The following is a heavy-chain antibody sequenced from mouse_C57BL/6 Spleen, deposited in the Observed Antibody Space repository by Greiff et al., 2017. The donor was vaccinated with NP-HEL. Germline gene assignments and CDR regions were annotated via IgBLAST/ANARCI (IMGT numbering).Heavy chain of an antibody. CDR1: GYSITSGYY. J-gene: IGHJ1*03. Sequence: ESGPGLVKPSQSLSLPCSVTGYSITSGYYWNWIRQFPGNKLEWMGYISYDGSNNYNPSLKNRIPITRDTSKNQFFLKLNSVTTEDTATYYCARDRRLRGYFDVWGTGTTVTVSS. CDR2: ISYDGSN. D-gene: IGHD1-1*01. V-gene: IGHV3-6*01. CDR3: ARDRRLRGYFDV.